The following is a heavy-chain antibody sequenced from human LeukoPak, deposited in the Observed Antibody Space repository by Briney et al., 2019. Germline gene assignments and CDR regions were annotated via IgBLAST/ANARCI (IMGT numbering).Heavy chain of an antibody. D-gene: IGHD3-10*01. V-gene: IGHV4-59*01. CDR1: GGSISSYY. J-gene: IGHJ6*02. CDR3: AREAVRGLYYGMDV. Sequence: PSETLSLTCTVSGGSISSYYWSWIRQPPGKGLEWIGCIYYSGSTNYNPSLKSRVTISVDTSKNQFSLKLSSVTAADTAVYYCAREAVRGLYYGMDVWGQGTTVTVSS. CDR2: IYYSGST.